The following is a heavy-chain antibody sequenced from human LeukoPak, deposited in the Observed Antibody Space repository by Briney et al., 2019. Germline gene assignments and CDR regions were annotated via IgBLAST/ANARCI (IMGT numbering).Heavy chain of an antibody. CDR1: EFTFSRYE. CDR2: ITDSGSTI. CDR3: ARDYLYYGYDH. J-gene: IGHJ5*02. V-gene: IGHV3-48*03. D-gene: IGHD3-10*01. Sequence: PGGSLRLSCAASEFTFSRYEMNWVRQAPGKGLEWVSYITDSGSTIYYADSVKGRFTISRDSAKNSLYLQMNSLRVEDTAIYYCARDYLYYGYDHWGQGTLVTVSS.